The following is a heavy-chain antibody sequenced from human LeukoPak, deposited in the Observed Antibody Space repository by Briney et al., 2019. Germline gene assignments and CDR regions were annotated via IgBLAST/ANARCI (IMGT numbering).Heavy chain of an antibody. CDR2: ISYDGSDK. CDR3: AREPPYYYDSSGYGMDV. V-gene: IGHV3-30*19. J-gene: IGHJ6*02. Sequence: GGSLRLSCAASGFTFSSYGMHWVRQAPGKGLEWVAFISYDGSDKFYADSVKGRFTISKDSSRNMLYLQMNSLRVEDTAVYYCAREPPYYYDSSGYGMDVWGQGTTVTVSS. CDR1: GFTFSSYG. D-gene: IGHD3-22*01.